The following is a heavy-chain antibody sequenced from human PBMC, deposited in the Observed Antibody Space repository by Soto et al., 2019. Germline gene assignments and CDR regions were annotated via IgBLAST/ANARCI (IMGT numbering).Heavy chain of an antibody. J-gene: IGHJ6*02. CDR2: ISSSSSTI. CDR3: ARAEIVGAPYYYYGMDV. V-gene: IGHV3-48*01. Sequence: GGSLRLSCAASGFTFSSYSMNWVRQAPGKGLEWVSYISSSSSTIYYADSVKGRFTISRDNAKNSLYLQMNSLRAEDTAVYYCARAEIVGAPYYYYGMDVWGQGTTVTVSS. D-gene: IGHD1-26*01. CDR1: GFTFSSYS.